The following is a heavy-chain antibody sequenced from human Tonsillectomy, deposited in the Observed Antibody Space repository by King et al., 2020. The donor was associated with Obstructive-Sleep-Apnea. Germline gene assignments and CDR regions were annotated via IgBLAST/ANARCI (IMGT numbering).Heavy chain of an antibody. CDR3: ARGYYGSGSFYPLDY. J-gene: IGHJ4*02. CDR2: IGTAGDT. D-gene: IGHD3-10*01. V-gene: IGHV3-13*01. Sequence: VQLVESGGGLVQPGGSLRLSCAASGFTFSSYDMHWVRQATGKSLDWVSTIGTAGDTYYPGSVKGRFTISRENAKNSLYLQMNSLRAGDTAVYYCARGYYGSGSFYPLDYWGQGTLVTVSS. CDR1: GFTFSSYD.